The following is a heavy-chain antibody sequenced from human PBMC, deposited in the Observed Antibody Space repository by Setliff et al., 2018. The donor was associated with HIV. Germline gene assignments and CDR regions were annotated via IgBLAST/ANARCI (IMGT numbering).Heavy chain of an antibody. V-gene: IGHV4-34*01. CDR2: INQSGST. CDR3: ARRSRSYSSSPFQGGAFDI. Sequence: TLSLTCAVYGGSFSGYYWSWIRQPPGKGLEWIGEINQSGSTNYNPSLKSRVTISVDTSKNQFSLKLNSMTAADTGVYYCARRSRSYSSSPFQGGAFDIWGQGTMVTVS. D-gene: IGHD6-6*01. CDR1: GGSFSGYY. J-gene: IGHJ3*02.